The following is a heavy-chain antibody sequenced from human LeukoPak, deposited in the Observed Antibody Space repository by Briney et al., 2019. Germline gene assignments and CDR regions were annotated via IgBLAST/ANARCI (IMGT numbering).Heavy chain of an antibody. Sequence: GGSLRLSCAASGFTFSSYAMSRVRQAPGKGLEWVSAISGSGGSTYYADSVKGRFTISRDNSKNTLYLQMNSLRAEDTAVYYCARDFVGEKGAPAYFDYWGQGTLVTVSS. V-gene: IGHV3-23*01. J-gene: IGHJ4*02. CDR1: GFTFSSYA. CDR2: ISGSGGST. CDR3: ARDFVGEKGAPAYFDY. D-gene: IGHD1-26*01.